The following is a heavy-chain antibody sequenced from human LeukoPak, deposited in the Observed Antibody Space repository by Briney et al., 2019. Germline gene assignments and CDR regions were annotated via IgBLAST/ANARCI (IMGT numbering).Heavy chain of an antibody. CDR3: ARGIRFYYDSSGLYYFDY. V-gene: IGHV1-18*01. D-gene: IGHD3-22*01. Sequence: ASVKVSCKASGYTFTSYGISWVRQAPGQGLEWMGWISAYNGNTNYAQKLQGRVTMTTDTSTSTAYMELRSLRSEDTAVYYCARGIRFYYDSSGLYYFDYWGQGTLVTVSS. J-gene: IGHJ4*02. CDR2: ISAYNGNT. CDR1: GYTFTSYG.